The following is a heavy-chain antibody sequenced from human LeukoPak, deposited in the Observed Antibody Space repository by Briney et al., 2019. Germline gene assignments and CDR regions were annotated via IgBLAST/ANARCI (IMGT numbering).Heavy chain of an antibody. J-gene: IGHJ4*02. V-gene: IGHV3-48*02. CDR2: SSSGSSTI. Sequence: GGSLRLSCAASGFSFSSYNMNWVRQAPGKGLEWVSYSSSGSSTIYYADSVKGRFTISRDNAKNSLYLQMNSLRDEDTAVYYCARVPGYCSGGSCFSTYFDYWGQGTLVTVSA. CDR3: ARVPGYCSGGSCFSTYFDY. CDR1: GFSFSSYN. D-gene: IGHD2-15*01.